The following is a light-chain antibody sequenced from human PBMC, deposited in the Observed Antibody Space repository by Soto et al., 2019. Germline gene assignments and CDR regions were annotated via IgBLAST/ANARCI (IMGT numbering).Light chain of an antibody. J-gene: IGLJ1*01. Sequence: QSALTQPPSVSGAPGQRVTISCTGSSSNIGAGYDVHWYQQLPGTAPKLLIYGNSSRPSGVPDRFSGSKSGTSASLAITGLQAEDEADYYCQSYDNSLSGYVFGTGTKLTVL. CDR1: SSNIGAGYD. V-gene: IGLV1-40*01. CDR3: QSYDNSLSGYV. CDR2: GNS.